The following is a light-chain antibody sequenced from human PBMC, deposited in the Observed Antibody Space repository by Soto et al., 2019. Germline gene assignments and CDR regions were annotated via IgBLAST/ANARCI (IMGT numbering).Light chain of an antibody. CDR3: SSYTSSSTLVV. Sequence: QSVLTQPASVSGSPGQSITISCTGTSSDVGGYNYVSWYQQHPGKAPKLMIYEVSNRPSGVSNRFSGSKSGNTASLTISGLQVEDEADYYSSSYTSSSTLVVFGGGTKLTVL. CDR1: SSDVGGYNY. J-gene: IGLJ2*01. CDR2: EVS. V-gene: IGLV2-14*01.